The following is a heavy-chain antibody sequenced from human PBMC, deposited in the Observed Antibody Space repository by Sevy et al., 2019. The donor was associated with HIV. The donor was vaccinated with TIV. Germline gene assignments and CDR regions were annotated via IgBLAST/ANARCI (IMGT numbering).Heavy chain of an antibody. V-gene: IGHV3-11*01. J-gene: IGHJ4*02. CDR3: GGRPYSSTYSWSYYFDY. CDR1: GFTFSDYY. D-gene: IGHD5-18*01. Sequence: GGSLRLSCAASGFTFSDYYMSWIRQAPGKGLEWFSSISSSHHAIKYADSVKGRFAISRDNAKKSLYLQMNSLRAEDTAVYFCGGRPYSSTYSWSYYFDYWGLGTLVTVSS. CDR2: ISSSHHAI.